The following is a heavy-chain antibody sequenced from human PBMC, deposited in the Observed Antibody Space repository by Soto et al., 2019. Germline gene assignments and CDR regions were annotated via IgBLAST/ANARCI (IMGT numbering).Heavy chain of an antibody. J-gene: IGHJ4*02. CDR2: IYHSGST. CDR3: ARHGPGSIAAYFDY. CDR1: GGSISSSNW. Sequence: SETLSLTCAVSGGSISSSNWWSWVRQPPGKGLEWIGEIYHSGSTNYNPSLKSRVTISVDKSKNQFSLKLSSVTAADTAVYYCARHGPGSIAAYFDYWGQGTLVTVSS. V-gene: IGHV4-4*02. D-gene: IGHD6-6*01.